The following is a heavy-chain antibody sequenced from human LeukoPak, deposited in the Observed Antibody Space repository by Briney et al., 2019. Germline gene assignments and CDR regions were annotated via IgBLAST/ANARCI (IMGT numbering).Heavy chain of an antibody. V-gene: IGHV3-72*01. CDR1: GFTISDHY. CDR2: TRNRANSYTT. CDR3: ARGYGRDAFDI. Sequence: GGSLRLSCAASGFTISDHYMDWVRQAPGKGLKWVGRTRNRANSYTTEYAASVKGRFTISRDDSKNSLYLQMNSLKTEDTAVYYCARGYGRDAFDIWGQGTMVTVSS. D-gene: IGHD3-16*01. J-gene: IGHJ3*02.